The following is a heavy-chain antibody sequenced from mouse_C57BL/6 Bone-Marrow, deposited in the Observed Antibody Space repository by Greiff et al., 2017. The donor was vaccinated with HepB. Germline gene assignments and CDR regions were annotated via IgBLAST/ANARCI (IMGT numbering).Heavy chain of an antibody. V-gene: IGHV1-26*01. CDR3: ARLYYGNYAMDY. CDR2: INPNNGGT. CDR1: GYTFTDYY. J-gene: IGHJ4*01. Sequence: VQLQQSGPELVKPGASVKISCKASGYTFTDYYMNWVKQSHGKSLEWIGDINPNNGGTSYNQKFKGKATLTVDKSSSTAYMELRSLTSEDSAVYYCARLYYGNYAMDYWGQGTSVTVSS. D-gene: IGHD1-1*01.